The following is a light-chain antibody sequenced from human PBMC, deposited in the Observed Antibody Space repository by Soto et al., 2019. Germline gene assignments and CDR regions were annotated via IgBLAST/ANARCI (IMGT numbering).Light chain of an antibody. Sequence: QSALTQPASVSGSPGQSITISCTGTSSDVGSYNLVSWYQHHPGKVPKLMIFEVTKRPSGVSNLFSGAKSGNTASLTISGLQSEDEADYYCCSYAGTTTLNVLGTGTKVTVL. CDR3: CSYAGTTTLNV. CDR2: EVT. CDR1: SSDVGSYNL. V-gene: IGLV2-23*02. J-gene: IGLJ1*01.